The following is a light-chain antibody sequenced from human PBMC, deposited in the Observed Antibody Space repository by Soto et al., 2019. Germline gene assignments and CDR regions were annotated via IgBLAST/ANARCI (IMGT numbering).Light chain of an antibody. CDR2: SIS. Sequence: IVLTQSPGTLSLSPGERATLSCRTSETITGRSLAWYQQKPGQAPRVLITSISNRATGIPDRFSGSGSGADFTLTITRLEHEDFALYYCQQFQNSRTFGQGTRVEI. CDR1: ETITGRS. J-gene: IGKJ1*01. CDR3: QQFQNSRT. V-gene: IGKV3-20*01.